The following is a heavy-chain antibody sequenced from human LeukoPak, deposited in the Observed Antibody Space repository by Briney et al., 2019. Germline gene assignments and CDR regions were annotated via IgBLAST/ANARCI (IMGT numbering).Heavy chain of an antibody. CDR1: GFTFSSYA. CDR2: ISGSGGST. Sequence: GGSLRLSCAASGFTFSSYAMSWVRQAPGKGLEWVSAISGSGGSTYYADSVKGRFTISRDNSKNTLYLQMNSLRAEDTAVYYCAKDFDILTGYYIPNFDYWGQGTLVTVSS. D-gene: IGHD3-9*01. CDR3: AKDFDILTGYYIPNFDY. J-gene: IGHJ4*02. V-gene: IGHV3-23*01.